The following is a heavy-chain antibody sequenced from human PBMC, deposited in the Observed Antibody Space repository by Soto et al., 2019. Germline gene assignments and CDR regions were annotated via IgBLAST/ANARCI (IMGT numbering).Heavy chain of an antibody. V-gene: IGHV4-30-4*01. CDR1: GGSISRGDYY. D-gene: IGHD3-10*01. Sequence: SETLSLTCTVSGGSISRGDYYWMWFRQPPGKGLEWIGYIYYSGSTYYNPSLKSRVTISVDTSKNQFSLKLSSVTAADTAVYYCARGREMVRAPGYWGQGTLVTVSS. CDR3: ARGREMVRAPGY. CDR2: IYYSGST. J-gene: IGHJ4*02.